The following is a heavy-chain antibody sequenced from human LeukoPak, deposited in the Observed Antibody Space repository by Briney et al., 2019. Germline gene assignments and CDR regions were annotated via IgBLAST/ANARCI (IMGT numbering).Heavy chain of an antibody. CDR3: AREIVVVTANFDY. CDR2: ISYDGSNK. CDR1: GFTFSSYD. D-gene: IGHD2-21*02. Sequence: PGRSLRLSCAASGFTFSSYDMHWVRQAPGKGLEWVAVISYDGSNKYYADSVKGRFTISRDNSKNTLYLQMNSLRAEDTAVYYCAREIVVVTANFDYWGQGTLVTVSS. J-gene: IGHJ4*02. V-gene: IGHV3-30*04.